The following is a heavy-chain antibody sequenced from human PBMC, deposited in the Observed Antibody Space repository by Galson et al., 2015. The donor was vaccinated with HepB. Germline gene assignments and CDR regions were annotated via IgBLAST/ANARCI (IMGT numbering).Heavy chain of an antibody. J-gene: IGHJ3*02. Sequence: SETLSLTCTVSGGSISSYYWSWIRQPPGKGLEWIGYIYYSGSTNYNPSLKSRVTISVDTSKNQFSLKLSSVTAADTAVYYCARHLAVAGTAVWRFDAFDIWGQGTMVTVSS. D-gene: IGHD6-19*01. V-gene: IGHV4-59*01. CDR1: GGSISSYY. CDR2: IYYSGST. CDR3: ARHLAVAGTAVWRFDAFDI.